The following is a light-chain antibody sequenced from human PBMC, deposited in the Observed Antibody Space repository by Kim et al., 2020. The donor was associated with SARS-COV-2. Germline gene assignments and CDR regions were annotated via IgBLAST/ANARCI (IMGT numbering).Light chain of an antibody. CDR2: NSD. CDR1: TSNIGSHY. J-gene: IGLJ1*01. V-gene: IGLV1-44*01. Sequence: QSVLTQPPSVSGTPGQTVIISSSGSTSNIGSHYVTWYQQLPGTAPKLLIYNSDRRPSGVPDRFTGSKSGTSASLAISGLQSRDEADYYCAAWDDSLNGYVFGTGTKVTVL. CDR3: AAWDDSLNGYV.